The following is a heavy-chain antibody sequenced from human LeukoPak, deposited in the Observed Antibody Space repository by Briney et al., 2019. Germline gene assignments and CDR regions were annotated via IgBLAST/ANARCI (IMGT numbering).Heavy chain of an antibody. Sequence: PGGSLRLSCAASGFTFSSYLMSWVRQAPGKGLEWVANMKQDGSEKYYVDSVKGRFTISRDNAKNSLYLQMNSLRAEDTAVYYCARGKNSSWYRYYYYYGMDVWGKGTTVTVSS. J-gene: IGHJ6*04. D-gene: IGHD6-13*01. V-gene: IGHV3-7*03. CDR3: ARGKNSSWYRYYYYYGMDV. CDR1: GFTFSSYL. CDR2: MKQDGSEK.